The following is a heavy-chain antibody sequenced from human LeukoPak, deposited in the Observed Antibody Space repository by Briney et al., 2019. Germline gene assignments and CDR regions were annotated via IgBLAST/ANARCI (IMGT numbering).Heavy chain of an antibody. CDR3: ARGNYGSGSYYMVDFDY. V-gene: IGHV4-59*12. J-gene: IGHJ4*02. CDR2: IYHTGNT. Sequence: PSETLSLSCTVSIDSIKNYYWNWIRQPPGKGLEWIGYIYHTGNTNYNPSLKSRLSMSIDPSKNQFSLKLNSVTAADTAVYYCARGNYGSGSYYMVDFDYWGRGTLVTVSS. CDR1: IDSIKNYY. D-gene: IGHD3-10*01.